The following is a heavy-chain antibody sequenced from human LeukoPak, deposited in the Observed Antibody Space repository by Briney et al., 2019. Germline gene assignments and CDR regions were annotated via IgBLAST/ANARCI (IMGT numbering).Heavy chain of an antibody. D-gene: IGHD3-10*01. CDR3: ARHVRDLVPGGGGFNPIWFGDPPPDY. J-gene: IGHJ4*02. Sequence: PSETLSLTCTVSGGSISSYYWSWIRQPPGKGLEWIGYIYYSGSTNYNPSLKSRVTISVDTSKNQFSLKLSSVTAADTAVYYCARHVRDLVPGGGGFNPIWFGDPPPDYWGQGTLVTISS. CDR1: GGSISSYY. CDR2: IYYSGST. V-gene: IGHV4-59*08.